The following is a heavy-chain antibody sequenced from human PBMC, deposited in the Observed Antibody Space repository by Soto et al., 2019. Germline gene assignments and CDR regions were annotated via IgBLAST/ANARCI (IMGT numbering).Heavy chain of an antibody. Sequence: GESLKISCKGSGYSFTSYWISWVRQMPGKGLEWMGRIDPSDSYTNYSPSFQGHVTISADKSISTAYLQWSSLKASDTAMYYCARAGIAVAGNSQGGWFDPWGQGTLVTVSS. J-gene: IGHJ5*02. CDR2: IDPSDSYT. CDR1: GYSFTSYW. D-gene: IGHD6-19*01. CDR3: ARAGIAVAGNSQGGWFDP. V-gene: IGHV5-10-1*01.